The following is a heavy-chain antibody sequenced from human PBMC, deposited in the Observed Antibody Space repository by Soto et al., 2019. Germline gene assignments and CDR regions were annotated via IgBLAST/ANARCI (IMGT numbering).Heavy chain of an antibody. CDR3: ARDIGSYAYGEGY. D-gene: IGHD3-10*01. V-gene: IGHV4-4*07. CDR1: GGSINSYW. CDR2: VYSSGTT. J-gene: IGHJ4*02. Sequence: ETLSLTCSVSGGSINSYWWSWIRQPAGKGLEWIGRVYSSGTTDYNPSLNSRATLSVETSKNPFSLKLSSVTAADTAVYYCARDIGSYAYGEGYWGQGIQVTVS.